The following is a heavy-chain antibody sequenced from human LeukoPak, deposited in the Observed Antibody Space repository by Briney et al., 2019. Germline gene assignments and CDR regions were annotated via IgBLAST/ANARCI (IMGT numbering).Heavy chain of an antibody. Sequence: GGSLRLSCAASGFTFTTYGRHWFRQAPGKGLEWLTFIRYDGSHKYYADSVKGRFTISRDNSKNTLYLQMNTLRAADTAVYYCACNFADYYDTTGYYYSFDYWGQGTLVSVSS. CDR2: IRYDGSHK. CDR1: GFTFTTYG. CDR3: ACNFADYYDTTGYYYSFDY. V-gene: IGHV3-30*02. D-gene: IGHD3-22*01. J-gene: IGHJ4*02.